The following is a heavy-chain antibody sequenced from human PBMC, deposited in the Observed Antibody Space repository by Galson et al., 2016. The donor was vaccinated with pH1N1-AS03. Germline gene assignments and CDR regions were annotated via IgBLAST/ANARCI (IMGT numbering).Heavy chain of an antibody. CDR2: ISPTGP. D-gene: IGHD6-19*01. J-gene: IGHJ4*02. CDR3: AREISYGRGWYSVDY. Sequence: SLRLSCAASGFIFSNYAMTWVRQAPGKGLEWVSAISPTGPHYAVSVKGRFTISRDNSKNTVYLQMNSLRVEDTAFYFCAREISYGRGWYSVDYWGQGTLVTVSS. V-gene: IGHV3-23*01. CDR1: GFIFSNYA.